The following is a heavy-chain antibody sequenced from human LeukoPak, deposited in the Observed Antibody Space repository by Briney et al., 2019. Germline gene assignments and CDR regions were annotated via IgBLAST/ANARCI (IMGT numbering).Heavy chain of an antibody. CDR1: GGTSSRYA. CDR2: IIPILGIA. CDR3: AREATGTTWSLFDY. D-gene: IGHD1-1*01. V-gene: IGHV1-69*04. J-gene: IGHJ4*02. Sequence: SVKVSCEASGGTSSRYAIRWVRQAPGQGLEWMGRIIPILGIANYAQKFQGRVTITADKSTSTAYMELSSLRSEDTAVYYCAREATGTTWSLFDYWGQGTLVTVSS.